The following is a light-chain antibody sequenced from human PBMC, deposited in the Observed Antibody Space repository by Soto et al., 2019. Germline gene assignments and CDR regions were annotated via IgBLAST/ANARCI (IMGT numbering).Light chain of an antibody. Sequence: EIVLGQSPGTLSLSRGEGATLSCRASQSVSSSYLAWYQQKPGQAPRLLIYGASSRATGIPVRFSGSGSETDFTLTITRLEPEDFAVYYCQQYSSSRTFGQGTKVDIK. CDR3: QQYSSSRT. J-gene: IGKJ1*01. V-gene: IGKV3-20*01. CDR1: QSVSSSY. CDR2: GAS.